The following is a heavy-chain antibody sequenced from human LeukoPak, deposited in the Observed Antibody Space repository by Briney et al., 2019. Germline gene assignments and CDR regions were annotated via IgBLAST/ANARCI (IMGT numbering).Heavy chain of an antibody. J-gene: IGHJ4*02. Sequence: GGSLRLSCAASGFTFDDYAMHWVRQAPGKGLEWVSGISWNSGSIGYADSVKGRFTISRDNAKNSLYLQMNSLRAEDTALYYCAKAYCSSTSCYTSHFDHWGQGTLVTVSS. V-gene: IGHV3-9*01. CDR1: GFTFDDYA. CDR3: AKAYCSSTSCYTSHFDH. D-gene: IGHD2-2*02. CDR2: ISWNSGSI.